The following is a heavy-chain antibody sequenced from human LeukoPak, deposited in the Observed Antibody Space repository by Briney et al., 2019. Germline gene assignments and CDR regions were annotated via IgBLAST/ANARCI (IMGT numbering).Heavy chain of an antibody. CDR1: GYTLTELS. CDR2: FDPEDGET. D-gene: IGHD3-22*01. Sequence: ASVKVSCKVSGYTLTELSMHWVRPAPGKGLEWMGGFDPEDGETIYAQKFQGRVTMTEDTSTDTAYMELSSLRSEDTAVYYCATFYYDSSGPSDAFDIWGQGTMVTVSS. V-gene: IGHV1-24*01. CDR3: ATFYYDSSGPSDAFDI. J-gene: IGHJ3*02.